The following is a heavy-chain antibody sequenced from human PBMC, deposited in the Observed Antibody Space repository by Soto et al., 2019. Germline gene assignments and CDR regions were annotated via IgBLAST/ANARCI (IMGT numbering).Heavy chain of an antibody. V-gene: IGHV3-33*08. D-gene: IGHD2-21*02. CDR2: IWYDGSNK. CDR3: ARDDAPTAPSIFDY. Sequence: GGSLRLSCAAFGFSFSTYGMHWVRQAPGKGLEWVAVIWYDGSNKYYADSVKGRFTISRDNSKNTLYLQMNSLTAEDTAVYYCARDDAPTAPSIFDYWGQGALVTVSS. J-gene: IGHJ4*02. CDR1: GFSFSTYG.